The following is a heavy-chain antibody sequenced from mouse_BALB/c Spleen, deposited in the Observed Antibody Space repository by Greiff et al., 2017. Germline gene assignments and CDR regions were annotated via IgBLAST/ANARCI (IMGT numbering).Heavy chain of an antibody. V-gene: IGHV5-15*02. CDR2: ISNLAYSI. CDR1: GFTFSDYG. J-gene: IGHJ3*01. D-gene: IGHD2-1*01. CDR3: ARDYGNFAWFAY. Sequence: EVQLQESGGGLVQPGGSRKLSCAASGFTFSDYGMAWVRQAPGKGPEWVAFISNLAYSIYYADTVTGRFTISRENAKNTLYLEMSSLRSEDTAMYYCARDYGNFAWFAYWGQGTLVTVSA.